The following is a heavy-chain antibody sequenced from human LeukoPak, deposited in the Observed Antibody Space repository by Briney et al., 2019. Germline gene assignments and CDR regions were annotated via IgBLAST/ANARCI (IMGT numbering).Heavy chain of an antibody. CDR2: INGDGIST. Sequence: GGSLRLSCAASGXTFSNYWMHWVRQAPGKGLVWVSRINGDGISTVYADSVKGRFTVSRDNAKKTLYLQMNSLRAEDTAVYYCARDVCNFDYWGQGTLVTVSS. J-gene: IGHJ4*02. CDR1: GXTFSNYW. D-gene: IGHD5/OR15-5a*01. V-gene: IGHV3-74*01. CDR3: ARDVCNFDY.